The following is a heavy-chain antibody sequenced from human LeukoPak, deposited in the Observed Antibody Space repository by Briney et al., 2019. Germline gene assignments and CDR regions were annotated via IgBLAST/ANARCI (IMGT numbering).Heavy chain of an antibody. J-gene: IGHJ4*02. CDR1: GFTVSSNY. D-gene: IGHD6-13*01. V-gene: IGHV3-53*01. Sequence: GGSLRLSCAASGFTVSSNYMSWVRQAPGKGLEWVSVICSGGSTYYADSVKGRFTISRDNSKNTLYLQMNSLRAEDTAVYYCARDDSGWGSSWIHWGQGTLVTVSS. CDR2: ICSGGST. CDR3: ARDDSGWGSSWIH.